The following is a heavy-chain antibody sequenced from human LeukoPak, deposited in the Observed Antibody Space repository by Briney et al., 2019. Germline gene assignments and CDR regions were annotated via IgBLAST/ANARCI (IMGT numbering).Heavy chain of an antibody. J-gene: IGHJ4*02. CDR2: INHSGST. D-gene: IGHD5-24*01. Sequence: PSETLSLTCAVYGGSFSGYYRSWIRQPPRKGLEWIGEINHSGSTNYNPSLKSRVTISVDTSKNQFSLKLSSVTAADTAVYYCARGVFVGDGYNLFYFDYWGQGTLVTVSS. CDR3: ARGVFVGDGYNLFYFDY. CDR1: GGSFSGYY. V-gene: IGHV4-34*01.